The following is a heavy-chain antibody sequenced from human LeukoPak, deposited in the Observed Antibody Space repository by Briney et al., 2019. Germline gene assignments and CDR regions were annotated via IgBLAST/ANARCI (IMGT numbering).Heavy chain of an antibody. CDR3: AKDTLVATISSGDYFDY. Sequence: PGGSLRLSCAASGFTFSSYATSWVRQAPGKGMEWVSAISGSGGSTYYADSVKGRFTISRDNSKNTLYLQMNSLRAEDTAVYYCAKDTLVATISSGDYFDYWGQGTLVTVSS. CDR1: GFTFSSYA. D-gene: IGHD5-12*01. V-gene: IGHV3-23*01. J-gene: IGHJ4*02. CDR2: ISGSGGST.